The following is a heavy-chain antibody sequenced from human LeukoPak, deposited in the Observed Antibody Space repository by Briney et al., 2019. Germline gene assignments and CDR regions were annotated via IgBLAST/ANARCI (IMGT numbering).Heavy chain of an antibody. CDR3: ASDPPWRSDAFDI. Sequence: PGRSLRLSCAASGFTLSNYWMSWVRQAPGKGLEWVANIKQDGSEKHYADSVKGRFTISRDNAKNSLYLQMNSLRAEDTAVYYCASDPPWRSDAFDIWGQGTMVTVSS. CDR1: GFTLSNYW. CDR2: IKQDGSEK. V-gene: IGHV3-7*03. J-gene: IGHJ3*02.